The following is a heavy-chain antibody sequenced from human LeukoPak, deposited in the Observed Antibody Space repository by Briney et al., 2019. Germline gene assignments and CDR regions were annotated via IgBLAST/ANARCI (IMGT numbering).Heavy chain of an antibody. Sequence: ASVKVSCKASGYTFTGYYMHWVRQAPGQGLEWMGWINTNSGATKYAQKFRGRVTMTRDTSISTAYMELSSLRSDDTAVYYCARGTPGYYYVWGQGTLVTVSS. J-gene: IGHJ4*02. CDR2: INTNSGAT. D-gene: IGHD3-10*02. CDR3: ARGTPGYYYV. CDR1: GYTFTGYY. V-gene: IGHV1-2*02.